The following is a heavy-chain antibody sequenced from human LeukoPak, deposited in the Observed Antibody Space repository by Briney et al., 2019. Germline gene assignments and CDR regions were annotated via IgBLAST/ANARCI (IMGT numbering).Heavy chain of an antibody. J-gene: IGHJ4*02. V-gene: IGHV3-48*01. D-gene: IGHD3-22*01. Sequence: GGSLRLSCAASGFTFSSNSMNWVRQAPGKGLEWVSYISSSSGTIYYADSVKGRFTISRDNAKNSLYLQMNSLRAEDTAVYYCASVPTDYYDTTGPGYWGQGTLVTVSS. CDR3: ASVPTDYYDTTGPGY. CDR1: GFTFSSNS. CDR2: ISSSSGTI.